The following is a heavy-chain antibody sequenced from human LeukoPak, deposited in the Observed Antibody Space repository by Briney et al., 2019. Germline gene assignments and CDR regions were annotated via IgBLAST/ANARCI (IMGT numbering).Heavy chain of an antibody. CDR3: AKDRVRTGTTFFDY. D-gene: IGHD1-1*01. Sequence: PGGSLRLSCAASGFTFSSYGMHWVRQAQGKGLEWVAVISYDGSNKYYADSVKGRFTISRDNSKNTLYLQMNSLRAEDTAVYYCAKDRVRTGTTFFDYWGQGTLVTVSS. CDR1: GFTFSSYG. CDR2: ISYDGSNK. J-gene: IGHJ4*02. V-gene: IGHV3-30*18.